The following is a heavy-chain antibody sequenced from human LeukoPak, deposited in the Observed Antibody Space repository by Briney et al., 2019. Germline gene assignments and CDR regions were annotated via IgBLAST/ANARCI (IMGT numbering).Heavy chain of an antibody. J-gene: IGHJ2*01. CDR1: GGSISGQY. V-gene: IGHV4-59*11. Sequence: PSETLSLTCTVSGGSISGQYWSLIRQPPGKGLEWIGYINYTGITKYNPSLKSRVTISVDTSKNQFSLRLTSVTAADTAVYYCARVYDSSGYYYEWYFDLWGRGTLVTVSS. CDR2: INYTGIT. D-gene: IGHD3-22*01. CDR3: ARVYDSSGYYYEWYFDL.